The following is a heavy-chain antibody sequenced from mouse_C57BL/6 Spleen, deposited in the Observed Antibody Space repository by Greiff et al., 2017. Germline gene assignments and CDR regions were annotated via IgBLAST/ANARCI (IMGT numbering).Heavy chain of an antibody. D-gene: IGHD1-1*01. CDR3: ARSTTVLAHLDFGV. Sequence: QVQLQQSGAELVKPGASVKISCKASGYAFSSYWMNWVKQRPGKGLEWIGQIYPGDGDTDYNGKFKGKATLTADKSSSTAYMQLSSLTSEDSAVYFCARSTTVLAHLDFGVWGTGTTVTVSS. J-gene: IGHJ1*03. V-gene: IGHV1-80*01. CDR1: GYAFSSYW. CDR2: IYPGDGDT.